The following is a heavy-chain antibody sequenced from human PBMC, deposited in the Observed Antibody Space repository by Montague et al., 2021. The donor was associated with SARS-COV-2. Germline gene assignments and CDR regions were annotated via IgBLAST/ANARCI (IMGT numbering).Heavy chain of an antibody. D-gene: IGHD5-18*01. J-gene: IGHJ5*02. V-gene: IGHV4-39*01. CDR1: GGSISSSSYY. CDR3: ARVRIQIWSGRWFDP. Sequence: SETLSLTYTVSGGSISSSSYYWGWIRQPPGKGLEWIGNIYYSGXTXYXXXXKXRVTISVDTSKNQFSLKLSSVTAADTAVYYCARVRIQIWSGRWFDPWGQGTLVTVSS. CDR2: IYYSGXT.